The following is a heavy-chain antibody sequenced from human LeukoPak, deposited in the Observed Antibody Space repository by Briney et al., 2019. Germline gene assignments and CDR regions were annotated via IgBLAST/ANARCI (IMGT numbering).Heavy chain of an antibody. CDR1: GFTFSSYS. Sequence: PGGSLRLSCAASGFTFSSYSMNWVRRAPGKGLEWVSSISSSSSYIYYADSVKGRFTISRDNAKNSLYLQMNSLRAEDTAVYYCARVIAAAEEGDGWGQGTLVTVSS. CDR3: ARVIAAAEEGDG. CDR2: ISSSSSYI. D-gene: IGHD6-13*01. V-gene: IGHV3-21*01. J-gene: IGHJ4*02.